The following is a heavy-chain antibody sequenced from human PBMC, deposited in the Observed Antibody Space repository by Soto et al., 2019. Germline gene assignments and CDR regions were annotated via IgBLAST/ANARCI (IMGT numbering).Heavy chain of an antibody. Sequence: GGSLRLSCAASGFTFSSYGMHWVRQAPGKGLEWVAVISYDGSNKYYADSVKGRFTISRDNSKNTLYLQMNSLRAEDTAVYYCAKVEQLVDYYYGMDVWGHGTTVTVSS. J-gene: IGHJ6*02. V-gene: IGHV3-30*18. CDR2: ISYDGSNK. D-gene: IGHD6-6*01. CDR1: GFTFSSYG. CDR3: AKVEQLVDYYYGMDV.